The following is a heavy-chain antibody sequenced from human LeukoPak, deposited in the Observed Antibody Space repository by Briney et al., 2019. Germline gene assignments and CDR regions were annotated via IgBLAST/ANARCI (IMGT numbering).Heavy chain of an antibody. CDR1: GFTFSSYA. Sequence: GGSLRLSCAASGFTFSSYAMSWVRQAPGKGLEWVSAISGSGGSTYYADSVKGRFTISRDNSKNTLYLQMNILRAEDTAVYYCAKDSGWFYSGGWFDPWGQGTLVSVS. V-gene: IGHV3-23*01. CDR3: AKDSGWFYSGGWFDP. CDR2: ISGSGGST. D-gene: IGHD6-19*01. J-gene: IGHJ5*02.